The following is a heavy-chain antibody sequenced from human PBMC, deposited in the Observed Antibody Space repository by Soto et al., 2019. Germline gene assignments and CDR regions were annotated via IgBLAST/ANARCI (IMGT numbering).Heavy chain of an antibody. CDR3: AKERRDTAAEFDY. CDR1: GFTFSSYG. J-gene: IGHJ4*02. CDR2: ISYDGSNK. D-gene: IGHD5-18*01. Sequence: QVQLVESGGGVVQPGRSLRLSCAASGFTFSSYGMHWVRQAPGKGLEWVAVISYDGSNKYYADSVKGRFTISRDNSNKALYLQMNSLRAEDTAVYYCAKERRDTAAEFDYWGQGTLVTVSS. V-gene: IGHV3-30*18.